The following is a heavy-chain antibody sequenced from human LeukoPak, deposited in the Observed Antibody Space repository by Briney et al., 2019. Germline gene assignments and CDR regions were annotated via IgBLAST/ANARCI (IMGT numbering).Heavy chain of an antibody. V-gene: IGHV4-31*03. J-gene: IGHJ6*02. D-gene: IGHD4-17*01. Sequence: PSETLSLTCTVSGGSISSGGYYWSWIRQHPGKGLEWIGYIYYSGSTYYNPSLKSRVTISVDTSKNQFSLKLSSVTAADTAVYYCAKSGTTVTTRYYYGMDVWGQGTTVTVSS. CDR1: GGSISSGGYY. CDR3: AKSGTTVTTRYYYGMDV. CDR2: IYYSGST.